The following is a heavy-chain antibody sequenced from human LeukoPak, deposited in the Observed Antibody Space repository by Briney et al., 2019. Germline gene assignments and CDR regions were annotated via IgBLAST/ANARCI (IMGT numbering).Heavy chain of an antibody. CDR2: IIPIFGTA. D-gene: IGHD3-10*01. CDR1: GGTFSSYA. Sequence: SVKVSCKASGGTFSSYAISWVRRAPGQGLEWMGRIIPIFGTANYAQKFQGRVTITTDESTSTAYMELSSLRSEDTAVYYCARDPPDYYGSGYEGDNWFDPWGQGTLVTVSS. V-gene: IGHV1-69*05. CDR3: ARDPPDYYGSGYEGDNWFDP. J-gene: IGHJ5*02.